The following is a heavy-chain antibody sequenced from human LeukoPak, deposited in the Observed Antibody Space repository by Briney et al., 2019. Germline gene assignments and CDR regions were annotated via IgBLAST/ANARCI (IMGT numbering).Heavy chain of an antibody. V-gene: IGHV3-48*03. J-gene: IGHJ4*02. D-gene: IGHD4-17*01. CDR1: GFTFSSYE. CDR3: ARGTTTVTRGFDY. Sequence: GGSLRLSCAASGFTFSSYEMNWVRQAPGKGLEWVSYISSSGSTIYYADSVKGRFTISRDNAKNSLYLQMNSLRAEDTAVYYCARGTTTVTRGFDYWGQGTLVTVSS. CDR2: ISSSGSTI.